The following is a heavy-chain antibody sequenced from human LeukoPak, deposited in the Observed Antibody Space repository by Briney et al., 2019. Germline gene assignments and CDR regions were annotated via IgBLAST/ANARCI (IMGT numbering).Heavy chain of an antibody. CDR2: ISGTGDAT. V-gene: IGHV3-23*01. D-gene: IGHD4-11*01. J-gene: IGHJ4*02. Sequence: TGGSLRLSCAASGFTFSNYAMSWVRQAPGKGLEWVSAISGTGDATWYPDSVKGRFTISRDKSKNTLYLQMNNLRAEDTALYYCARDRNFPRDQLDYWSQGTLVTVSS. CDR3: ARDRNFPRDQLDY. CDR1: GFTFSNYA.